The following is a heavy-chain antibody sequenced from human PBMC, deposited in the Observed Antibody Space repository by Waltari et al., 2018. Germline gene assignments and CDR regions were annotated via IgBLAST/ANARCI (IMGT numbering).Heavy chain of an antibody. V-gene: IGHV1-69*02. CDR1: GGTFSTYT. CDR3: ARSGEMKGTVDY. D-gene: IGHD1-1*01. Sequence: HVQLEQSGAEVKKPGSSVKVSCKASGGTFSTYTVTWVRQAPGQGLEWMGSIIPFLGISKYAQSLQARLTITVDQSTNTGYMELNNLRPEDTGVYYCARSGEMKGTVDYWRQGTLVTVSS. CDR2: IIPFLGIS. J-gene: IGHJ4*02.